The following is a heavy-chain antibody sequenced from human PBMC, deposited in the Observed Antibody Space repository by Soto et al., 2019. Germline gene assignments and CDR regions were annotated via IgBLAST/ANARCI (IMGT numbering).Heavy chain of an antibody. D-gene: IGHD3-10*01. CDR3: ATNYGWGSTHFDY. V-gene: IGHV1-69*02. J-gene: IGHJ4*02. Sequence: QVQLVQSGAEVKKPGSPVRVSCTASGDTFNFYTISWVRQVPGQGPEWMGRIIPMLSMSNYAQKFQGRVTXXXDXATSTVDMNLSGVTSEDTAVYYCATNYGWGSTHFDYWGQGTLVTVSS. CDR2: IIPMLSMS. CDR1: GDTFNFYT.